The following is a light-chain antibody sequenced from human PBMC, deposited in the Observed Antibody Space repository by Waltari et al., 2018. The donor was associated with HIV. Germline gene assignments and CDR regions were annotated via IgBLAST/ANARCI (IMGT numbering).Light chain of an antibody. CDR2: DVT. J-gene: IGLJ3*02. Sequence: HSALTQPASVSGSPGQSITIPCTGTGSDVAAYNYVSWYQRFPGEAPKLIIYDVTNRPSGSSTRFSGSKSGNTASLTISGLQAGDEADYYCSSYTSKNSWVFGGGTAVSVL. V-gene: IGLV2-14*03. CDR1: GSDVAAYNY. CDR3: SSYTSKNSWV.